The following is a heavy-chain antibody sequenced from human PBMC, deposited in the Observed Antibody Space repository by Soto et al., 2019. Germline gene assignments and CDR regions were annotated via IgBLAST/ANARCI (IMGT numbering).Heavy chain of an antibody. CDR1: GFTFDDYA. CDR3: AKAGEWELLRYYFDY. Sequence: GGSLRLSCAASGFTFDDYAMHWVRQAPGKGLEWVSGISWNSGSIGYADSVKGRFTISRDNAKNSLYLQMNSLRAEDTALYYCAKAGEWELLRYYFDYWGQGTLVTVSS. V-gene: IGHV3-9*01. J-gene: IGHJ4*02. D-gene: IGHD1-26*01. CDR2: ISWNSGSI.